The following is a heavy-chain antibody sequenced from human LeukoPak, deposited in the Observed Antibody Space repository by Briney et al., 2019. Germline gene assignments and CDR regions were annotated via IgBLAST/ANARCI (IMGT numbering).Heavy chain of an antibody. CDR1: GYTLTELS. Sequence: ASVKVSCKVSGYTLTELSMHWVRQAPGKGLEWMGGFDPEDGETIYAQKFQGRVTMTRNTSISTAYMELSSLRSEDTAVYYCARGYYYDSSGYFPDDYWGQGTLVTVSS. CDR2: FDPEDGET. V-gene: IGHV1-24*01. J-gene: IGHJ4*02. D-gene: IGHD3-22*01. CDR3: ARGYYYDSSGYFPDDY.